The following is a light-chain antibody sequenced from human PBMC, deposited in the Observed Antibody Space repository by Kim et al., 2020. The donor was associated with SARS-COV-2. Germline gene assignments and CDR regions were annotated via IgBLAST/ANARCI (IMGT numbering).Light chain of an antibody. J-gene: IGKJ1*01. CDR3: QQYRSYPWT. CDR2: EAS. V-gene: IGKV1-5*03. Sequence: ASVGDRFTCPCRASHSISGLLAWYQQKPGEAPKLLIYEASTLMSGVPSRFSASESGTEFSLTINSLQPDDVATYYCQQYRSYPWTFGRGTKVDIK. CDR1: HSISGL.